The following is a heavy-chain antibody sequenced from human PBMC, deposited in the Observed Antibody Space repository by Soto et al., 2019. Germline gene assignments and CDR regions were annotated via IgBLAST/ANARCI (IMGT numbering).Heavy chain of an antibody. CDR2: IYHSGSS. D-gene: IGHD3-10*01. J-gene: IGHJ6*03. V-gene: IGHV4-4*02. CDR3: ARVRRDYYYYYMDV. CDR1: SGSISSSNW. Sequence: PSETLSLTCDVSSGSISSSNWWIWVRQPPGKGLEWIGEIYHSGSSNYNPSLKSRVSMSVDRSKNQFSLNLSSVTAADTAVYYCARVRRDYYYYYMDVWGKRTTVTVSS.